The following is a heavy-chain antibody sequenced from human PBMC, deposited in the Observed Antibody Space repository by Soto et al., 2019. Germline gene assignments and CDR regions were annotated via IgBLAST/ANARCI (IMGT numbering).Heavy chain of an antibody. CDR1: GYTFLSNG. CDR2: ISAYNGNT. D-gene: IGHD6-13*01. J-gene: IGHJ4*02. V-gene: IGHV1-18*01. CDR3: VRDRGSSSWYEFDY. Sequence: GASVKVSCKTSGYTFLSNGISWVRQAPGHGLEWMGWISAYNGNTNYAQKFQDRVTMTRDTSTSTAYMELRSLRSDDTAVYYCVRDRGSSSWYEFDYWGQGTLVNVSS.